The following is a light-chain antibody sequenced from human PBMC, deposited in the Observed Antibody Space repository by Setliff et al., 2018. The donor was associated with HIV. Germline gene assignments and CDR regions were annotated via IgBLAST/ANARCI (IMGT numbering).Light chain of an antibody. CDR3: SSYSDSNTVVI. V-gene: IGLV2-14*03. J-gene: IGLJ2*01. CDR2: DVY. Sequence: QSALTQPASVSGSLGQSISISCTGTSSDLGRYNYVSWYQQHPGKAPKLIIFDVYDRPSGVSYRFSGSKSGNTASLPISGLQAEDEADYYCSSYSDSNTVVIFGGGTKVTVL. CDR1: SSDLGRYNY.